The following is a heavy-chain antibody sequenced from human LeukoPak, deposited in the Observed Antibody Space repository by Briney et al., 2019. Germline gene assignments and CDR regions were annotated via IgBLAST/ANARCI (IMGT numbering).Heavy chain of an antibody. D-gene: IGHD6-19*01. CDR1: GFTFSSFG. CDR3: AKVDDSGWFNFDY. J-gene: IGHJ4*02. Sequence: PGGSLRLSCAASGFTFSSFGMHWVRQAPGKGLEWVAVISSDESDKYYTDSVKGRFTISRDNSKNTLYLQMNSLRGEDTAVYYCAKVDDSGWFNFDYGGQGTLVTVSS. CDR2: ISSDESDK. V-gene: IGHV3-30*18.